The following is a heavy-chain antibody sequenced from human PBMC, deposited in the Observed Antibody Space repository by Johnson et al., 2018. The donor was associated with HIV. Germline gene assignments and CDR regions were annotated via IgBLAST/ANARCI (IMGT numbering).Heavy chain of an antibody. Sequence: VQLVESGGVVVQPGGSLRLSCAASGFTFDDYTMHWVRQAPGKGLEWVSLISWDGGSTYYANSVDGRFTISRDNDKNTLYLEMGSLRVEDMAVYYCARSRGPMRKDAFDIWGQGTKVTVSS. CDR1: GFTFDDYT. J-gene: IGHJ3*02. CDR3: ARSRGPMRKDAFDI. CDR2: ISWDGGST. V-gene: IGHV3-43*01. D-gene: IGHD3-10*01.